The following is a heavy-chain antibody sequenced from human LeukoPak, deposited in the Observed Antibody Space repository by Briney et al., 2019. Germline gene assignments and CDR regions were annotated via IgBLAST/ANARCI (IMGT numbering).Heavy chain of an antibody. J-gene: IGHJ5*02. Sequence: SQTLSLTCTVSGGSISSGSYYWSWIRQPAGKGLEWIGRIYTSGSTNYNPSLKSRVTISVDTSKNQFSLKLSSVTAADTAVYYCARGTFFDPWGQGTLVTVSS. V-gene: IGHV4-61*02. D-gene: IGHD2-2*01. CDR3: ARGTFFDP. CDR1: GGSISSGSYY. CDR2: IYTSGST.